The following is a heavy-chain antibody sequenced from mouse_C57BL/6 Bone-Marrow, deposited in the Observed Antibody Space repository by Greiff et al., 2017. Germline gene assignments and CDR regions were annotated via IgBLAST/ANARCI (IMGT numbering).Heavy chain of an antibody. Sequence: EVKLVESGGDLVKPGGSLKLSCAASGFTFSSYGMSWVRQTPDKRLEWVATISSGGSYTYYPDSVKGRFTISRDNAKNTLYLQMSSLKSGDTAMYYCARPNWAWFAYWGQGTLVTVSA. V-gene: IGHV5-6*01. CDR1: GFTFSSYG. D-gene: IGHD4-1*01. CDR3: ARPNWAWFAY. J-gene: IGHJ3*01. CDR2: ISSGGSYT.